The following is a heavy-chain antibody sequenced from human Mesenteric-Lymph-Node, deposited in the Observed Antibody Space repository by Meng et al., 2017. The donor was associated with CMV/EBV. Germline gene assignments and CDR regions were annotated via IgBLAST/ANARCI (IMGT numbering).Heavy chain of an antibody. CDR3: ARDLYLVVPAALERSLGQYYYYGLDV. CDR2: INPNSGGT. D-gene: IGHD2-2*01. CDR1: GYTFTDYY. V-gene: IGHV1-2*04. J-gene: IGHJ6*02. Sequence: ASVKVSCKASGYTFTDYYLHWVRQAPGQGLEWMGWINPNSGGTNYAQKFQGWATMTTDASASTGYMELRRLRPEDTAVYFCARDLYLVVPAALERSLGQYYYYGLDVWGHGTTVTV.